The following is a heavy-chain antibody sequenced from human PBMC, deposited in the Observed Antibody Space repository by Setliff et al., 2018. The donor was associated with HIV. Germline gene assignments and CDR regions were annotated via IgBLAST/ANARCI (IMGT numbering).Heavy chain of an antibody. J-gene: IGHJ4*02. Sequence: GGSLRLSCAASGFTFRSYEMNWVRQAPGKGLEWVSYISRSGSTIHYADSVKGRFTISRDNVKNSLYLQMNSLRAEDTAVYYCAREVAVAGFNYWGQGTLVTVSS. D-gene: IGHD6-19*01. V-gene: IGHV3-48*03. CDR3: AREVAVAGFNY. CDR2: ISRSGSTI. CDR1: GFTFRSYE.